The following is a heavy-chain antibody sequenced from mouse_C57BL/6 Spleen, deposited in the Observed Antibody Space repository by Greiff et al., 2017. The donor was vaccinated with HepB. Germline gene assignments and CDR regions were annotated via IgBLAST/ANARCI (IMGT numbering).Heavy chain of an antibody. J-gene: IGHJ2*01. CDR2: IDPSDSYT. Sequence: QVQLKQPGAELVKPGASVKLSCKASGYTFTSYWMQWVKQRPGQGLEWIGEIDPSDSYTNYNQKFKGKATLTVDTSSSTAYMQLSSLTSEDSAVYYCAKHSYYFDYWGQGTTLTVSS. V-gene: IGHV1-50*01. CDR3: AKHSYYFDY. CDR1: GYTFTSYW.